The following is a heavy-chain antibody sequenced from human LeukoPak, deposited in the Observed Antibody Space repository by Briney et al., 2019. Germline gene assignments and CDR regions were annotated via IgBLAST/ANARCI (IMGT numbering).Heavy chain of an antibody. D-gene: IGHD3-10*01. CDR1: GFTFSSYA. Sequence: GGSLRLSCAASGFTFSSYAMSWVRHAPGKGLEWVSAISTSGDTTYYADSVKGRFTISRDNSKNTLYPQMNSLRAEDTAVYYCTKVRAYDDSGNPYWHFDLWGRGTLVTVSS. CDR2: ISTSGDTT. J-gene: IGHJ2*01. V-gene: IGHV3-23*01. CDR3: TKVRAYDDSGNPYWHFDL.